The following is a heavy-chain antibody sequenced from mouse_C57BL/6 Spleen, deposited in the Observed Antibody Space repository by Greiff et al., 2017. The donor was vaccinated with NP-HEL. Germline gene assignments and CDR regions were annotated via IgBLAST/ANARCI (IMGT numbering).Heavy chain of an antibody. CDR1: GYTFTDYY. J-gene: IGHJ3*01. D-gene: IGHD2-2*01. V-gene: IGHV1-76*01. CDR3: ARGWLQAWFAY. CDR2: IYPGSGNT. Sequence: QVQLQQSGAELVRPGASVKLSCKASGYTFTDYYINWVKQRPGQGLEWIARIYPGSGNTYYNEKFKGKATLTAEKSSSTAYMQLSSLTSEDSAVYFCARGWLQAWFAYWGQGTLVTVSA.